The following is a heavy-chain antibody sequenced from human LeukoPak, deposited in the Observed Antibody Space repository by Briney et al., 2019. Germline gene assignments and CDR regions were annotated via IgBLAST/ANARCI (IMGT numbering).Heavy chain of an antibody. CDR3: ARDRRDGYNYLFDY. J-gene: IGHJ4*02. CDR2: IYYSGST. CDR1: GGSISSYY. V-gene: IGHV4-59*01. Sequence: PSATLSLTCTVSGGSISSYYWSWIRQPPGKGLEWIGYIYYSGSTNYNPSLKSRVTISVDTSKNQFSLKLSSVTAADTAVYYCARDRRDGYNYLFDYWGQGTLVTVSS. D-gene: IGHD5-24*01.